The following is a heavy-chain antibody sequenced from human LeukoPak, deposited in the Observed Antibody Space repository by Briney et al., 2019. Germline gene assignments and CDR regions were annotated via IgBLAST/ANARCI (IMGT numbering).Heavy chain of an antibody. CDR2: INTDNGGT. Sequence: ASVKVSCKASGGTFSSYAISWVRQAPGQGLEWVGRINTDNGGTNYAQKFQGRVTMARDTSVTTAYMELSGLRSDDTAVYFCARDGTSYYYDSSGYSHYYSYYMDVWGKGTTITVSS. D-gene: IGHD3-22*01. V-gene: IGHV1-2*06. CDR1: GGTFSSYA. J-gene: IGHJ6*03. CDR3: ARDGTSYYYDSSGYSHYYSYYMDV.